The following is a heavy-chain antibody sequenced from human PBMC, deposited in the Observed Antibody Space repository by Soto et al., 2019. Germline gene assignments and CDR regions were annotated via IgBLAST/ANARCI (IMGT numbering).Heavy chain of an antibody. CDR2: IYYSGST. J-gene: IGHJ6*02. V-gene: IGHV4-59*01. CDR1: GGSISSYY. CDR3: ARVRDGYYYGMDV. Sequence: PSETLSLTCTVSGGSISSYYWSWIRQPPGKGLEWIGDIYYSGSTNYTPSLKSRVTISVDTSKNQFSLKLSSVTAADTAVYYCARVRDGYYYGMDVWGQGTTVTVSS.